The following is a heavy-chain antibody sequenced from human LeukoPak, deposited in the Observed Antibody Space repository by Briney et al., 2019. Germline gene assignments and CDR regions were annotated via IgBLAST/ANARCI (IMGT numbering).Heavy chain of an antibody. CDR2: ISYDGSNK. CDR3: AKDRDSSGWYIDRH. Sequence: GRSLRLSCAASGFTFSSYGMPWVRQAPGKGLEWVAVISYDGSNKYYADSVKGRFTISRDNSKNTLYLQMNSLRAEDTAVYYCAKDRDSSGWYIDRHWGQGTLVTVSS. CDR1: GFTFSSYG. D-gene: IGHD6-19*01. J-gene: IGHJ4*02. V-gene: IGHV3-30*18.